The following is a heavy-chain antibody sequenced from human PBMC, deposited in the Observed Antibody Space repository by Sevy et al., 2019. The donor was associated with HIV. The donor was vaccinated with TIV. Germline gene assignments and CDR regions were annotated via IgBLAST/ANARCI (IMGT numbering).Heavy chain of an antibody. V-gene: IGHV3-48*03. D-gene: IGHD3-10*01. J-gene: IGHJ3*02. Sequence: GGSLTLSCAASGFTFSSYEMNWVRQAPGKGLEWVSYISSSGSTIYYADSVKGRFTISRDNAKNSLYLQMNSLRAEDTAVYYCARDRRRITIVRGAKQRDAFDIWGQGTMVTVSS. CDR1: GFTFSSYE. CDR3: ARDRRRITIVRGAKQRDAFDI. CDR2: ISSSGSTI.